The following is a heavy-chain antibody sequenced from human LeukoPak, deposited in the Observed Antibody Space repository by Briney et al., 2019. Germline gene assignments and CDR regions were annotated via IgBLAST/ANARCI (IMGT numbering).Heavy chain of an antibody. D-gene: IGHD3-10*01. J-gene: IGHJ3*02. CDR1: GGSFSGHY. Sequence: SETLSLTCAVYGGSFSGHYWSWIRQPPGKGLEWIGYIYYSGSTNYNPSLKSRVTISVDTSKNQFSLKLSSVTAADTAVYYCARVSGGAFDIWGQGTMVTVSS. V-gene: IGHV4-59*11. CDR3: ARVSGGAFDI. CDR2: IYYSGST.